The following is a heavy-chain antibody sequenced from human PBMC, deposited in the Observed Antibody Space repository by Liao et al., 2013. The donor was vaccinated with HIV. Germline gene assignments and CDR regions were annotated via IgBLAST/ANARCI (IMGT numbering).Heavy chain of an antibody. Sequence: QLQLQESGPGLVKPSETLSLTCTVSGGSISSSSYYWGWIRQPPGKGLEWIGSIYYSGNTYYNPSLKSRVSISVDTSKNQFSLKLSSVTAADTAVYYCARGKVLWILDSWGQGALVTVSS. CDR1: GGSISSSSYY. CDR3: ARGKVLWILDS. CDR2: IYYSGNT. D-gene: IGHD3-3*01. J-gene: IGHJ4*02. V-gene: IGHV4-39*07.